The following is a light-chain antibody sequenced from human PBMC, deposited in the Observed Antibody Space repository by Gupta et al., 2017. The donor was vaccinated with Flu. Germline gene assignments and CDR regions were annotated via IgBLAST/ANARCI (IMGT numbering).Light chain of an antibody. CDR3: RQQNNSPIT. CDR2: AAS. J-gene: IGKJ5*01. CDR1: QGIRND. V-gene: IGKV1-17*01. Sequence: PSSLSASVGDRVTITCWASQGIRNDLGWYQQKPGKAPRPLIYAASSLQSGVPSRFSGGGSGTEFTLTISSLQPEDFATYYCRQQNNSPITFGQGTLLDIK.